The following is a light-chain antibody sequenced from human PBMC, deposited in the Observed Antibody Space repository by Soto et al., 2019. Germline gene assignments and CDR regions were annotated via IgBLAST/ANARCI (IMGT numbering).Light chain of an antibody. CDR3: SSYTSSSTLYV. J-gene: IGLJ1*01. CDR2: DVS. V-gene: IGLV2-14*01. CDR1: SSGVGGYNY. Sequence: QSVLTQPASVSGSPGQSITISCTGTSSGVGGYNYVSWYQQHPGKAPKLMIYDVSNRPSGVSNRFSGSKSGNTAPLTISGLQAEDEADYYCSSYTSSSTLYVFGTGTKVTVL.